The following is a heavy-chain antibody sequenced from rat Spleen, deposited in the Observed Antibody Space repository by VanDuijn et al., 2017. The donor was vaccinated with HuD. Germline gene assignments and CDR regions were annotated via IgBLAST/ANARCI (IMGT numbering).Heavy chain of an antibody. D-gene: IGHD1-1*01. CDR3: TRVLNYYYSGDVGY. Sequence: EVQLVESGGGLVQPGRSLKLSCAASGFTFSDYNMAWVRQGPKKGLEWVATISYDGSGTYYRDSVQGRFTISRDNAQNTLYLQMNSLRSEDTATYYCTRVLNYYYSGDVGYWGQGVMVTVSS. J-gene: IGHJ2*01. CDR2: ISYDGSGT. V-gene: IGHV5-7*01. CDR1: GFTFSDYN.